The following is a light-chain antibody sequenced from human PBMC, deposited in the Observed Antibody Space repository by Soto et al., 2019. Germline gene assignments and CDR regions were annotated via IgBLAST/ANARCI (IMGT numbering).Light chain of an antibody. V-gene: IGLV2-14*01. CDR2: EVS. CDR1: SSGVGGYNY. CDR3: TSFTGSSTFV. J-gene: IGLJ1*01. Sequence: QSVLTQPASVSGSPGQSITISCTGTSSGVGGYNYVSWYQQHPGKAPKLMIYEVSNRPSGVSNRFSGSKSGNTASLTISGLQAEDEADYYCTSFTGSSTFVFGTGTKVTVL.